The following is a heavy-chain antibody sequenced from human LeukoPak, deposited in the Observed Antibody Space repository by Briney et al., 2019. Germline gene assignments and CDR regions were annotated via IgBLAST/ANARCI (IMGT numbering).Heavy chain of an antibody. V-gene: IGHV3-30*18. J-gene: IGHJ5*02. CDR3: AKDGYPNYDFWSGSLGP. Sequence: PGGSLRLSCAASGFTFSSYGMHWVRQAPGKGLKWVAVISYDGSNKYYADSVKGRFTISRDNSKNTLYLQMNSLRAEDTAVYYCAKDGYPNYDFWSGSLGPWGQGTLVTVSS. D-gene: IGHD3-3*01. CDR1: GFTFSSYG. CDR2: ISYDGSNK.